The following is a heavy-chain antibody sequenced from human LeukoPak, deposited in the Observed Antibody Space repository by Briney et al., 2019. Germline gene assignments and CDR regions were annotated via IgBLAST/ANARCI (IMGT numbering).Heavy chain of an antibody. CDR3: ARVGVFFDYFDH. CDR2: INPSGGST. Sequence: ASVKVSCKASGYTFTSYDINWVRQAPGQGLEWMGIINPSGGSTSYAQKFQGRVTMTRDTSTSTVYMELSSLRSEDTAVYYCARVGVFFDYFDHWGQGTLVTVSS. V-gene: IGHV1-46*01. D-gene: IGHD3-10*01. J-gene: IGHJ4*02. CDR1: GYTFTSYD.